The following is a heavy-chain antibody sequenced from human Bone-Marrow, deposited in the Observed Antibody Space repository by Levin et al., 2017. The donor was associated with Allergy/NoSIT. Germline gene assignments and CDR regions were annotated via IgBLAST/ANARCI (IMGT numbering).Heavy chain of an antibody. D-gene: IGHD6-19*01. CDR1: GFTLSNYG. J-gene: IGHJ4*02. CDR3: AKDYSSGWYYFDF. CDR2: ISYDGRNE. V-gene: IGHV3-30*18. Sequence: GGSLRLSCAASGFTLSNYGMHWVRQAPGKGLEWVAVISYDGRNEYYADSVTGRFTISRDSSKNTLYLQINSLRPEDTAVYYCAKDYSSGWYYFDFWGPGTPVTVSS.